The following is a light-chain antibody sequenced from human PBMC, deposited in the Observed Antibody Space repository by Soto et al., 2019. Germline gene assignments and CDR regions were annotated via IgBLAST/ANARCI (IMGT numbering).Light chain of an antibody. V-gene: IGKV3-20*01. CDR3: QQYGSSPGT. CDR2: GAS. J-gene: IGKJ1*01. Sequence: EVVLTQSPGTLSLSPGERATLSCRASQSVSRSYLAWYQQKPEQAPRLLIYGASSRATGIPNRFSGSGSGKDFTLTISRLEPEDFAVYYCQQYGSSPGTFGQGTKVEIK. CDR1: QSVSRSY.